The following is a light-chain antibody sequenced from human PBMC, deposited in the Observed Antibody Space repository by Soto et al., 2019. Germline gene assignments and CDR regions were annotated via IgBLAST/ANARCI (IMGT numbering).Light chain of an antibody. CDR2: GAS. J-gene: IGKJ2*01. V-gene: IGKV3-15*01. CDR3: QQYNNWPPYT. Sequence: EIVMTQSPATLSVSPGERATLSCRASRSVSSNLAWYQQKPGQAPRLLMYGASTRATGIPARFSGSGSGTEFTLTISSLQSEDFEVYYCQQYNNWPPYTFGQGTKVDIK. CDR1: RSVSSN.